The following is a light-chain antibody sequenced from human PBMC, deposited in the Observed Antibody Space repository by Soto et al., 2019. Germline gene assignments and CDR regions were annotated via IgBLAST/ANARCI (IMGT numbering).Light chain of an antibody. V-gene: IGLV1-40*01. J-gene: IGLJ1*01. CDR3: QSYDTNLIGV. CDR2: ANN. Sequence: QSVLTQPPSVSGAPGQRVTISCTGSSSNIGAGYDVHWYQQFPGTAPKRLIYANNNRPSGVPDRFSASKSGTSASLAITGLQADDEADYYCQSYDTNLIGVFGTGTKLTVL. CDR1: SSNIGAGYD.